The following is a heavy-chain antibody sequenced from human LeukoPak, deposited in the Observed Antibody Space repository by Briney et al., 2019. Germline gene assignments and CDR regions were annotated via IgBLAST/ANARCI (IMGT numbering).Heavy chain of an antibody. CDR2: IRSKAYGGTT. D-gene: IGHD3-10*01. CDR3: TTHVLLWFGESYHMDV. V-gene: IGHV3-49*04. J-gene: IGHJ6*03. Sequence: PGGSLRLSCAASGFTFSNAWMSWVRQAPGKGLEWVGFIRSKAYGGTTEYAASVKGRFTISRDDSKSIAYLQMNSLKTEDTAVYYCTTHVLLWFGESYHMDVWGKGTTVTISS. CDR1: GFTFSNAW.